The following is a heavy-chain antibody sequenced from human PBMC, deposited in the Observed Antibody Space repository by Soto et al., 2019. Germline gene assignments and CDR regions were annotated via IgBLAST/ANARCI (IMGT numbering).Heavy chain of an antibody. CDR1: GFTFTSYA. CDR2: ISYDGSNT. J-gene: IGHJ4*02. Sequence: QVQLVESGGGVVQPGRSLRLSCAAPGFTFTSYAMHWVRQAPGKGLEYVAIISYDGSNTYYADSVKGRFTISRDNSKNTLYLQINSLRAEDTAVYYCAKDGETKQWLRYFDYWGQGTLVTVSS. V-gene: IGHV3-30*18. CDR3: AKDGETKQWLRYFDY. D-gene: IGHD6-19*01.